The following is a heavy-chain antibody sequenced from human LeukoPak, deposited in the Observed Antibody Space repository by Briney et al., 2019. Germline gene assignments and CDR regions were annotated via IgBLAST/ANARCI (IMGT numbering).Heavy chain of an antibody. CDR2: IYYSGST. D-gene: IGHD4-17*01. V-gene: IGHV4-59*01. J-gene: IGHJ4*02. Sequence: PSETLSLTCSVSGGSITSYYWSWIRQSPGKGLEWIGYIYYSGSTNYNPSLKSRVIISVGTSKNQFSLKLSSVTAADTAVYYCARVSSRPGAYGDHFDYWGQGTLVTVSS. CDR3: ARVSSRPGAYGDHFDY. CDR1: GGSITSYY.